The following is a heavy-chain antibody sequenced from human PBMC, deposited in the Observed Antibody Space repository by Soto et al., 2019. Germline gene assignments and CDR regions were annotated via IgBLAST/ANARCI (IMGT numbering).Heavy chain of an antibody. D-gene: IGHD3-22*01. V-gene: IGHV1-69*06. CDR3: ARDRTDSGYYTNWLDP. J-gene: IGHJ5*02. CDR1: GGTFGSDA. Sequence: SVKVSCKASGGTFGSDAITWVRQAPGQGLEWVGRIIPIFGTTNYAQNLQGRVTISADKSTLTSYMELHSLTSDDTALYYCARDRTDSGYYTNWLDPWGQGTHVTVST. CDR2: IIPIFGTT.